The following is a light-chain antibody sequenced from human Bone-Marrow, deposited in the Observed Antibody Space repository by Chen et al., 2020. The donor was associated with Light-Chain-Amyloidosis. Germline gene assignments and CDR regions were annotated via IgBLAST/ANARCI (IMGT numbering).Light chain of an antibody. J-gene: IGLJ3*02. CDR1: NIATTS. V-gene: IGLV3-21*02. CDR3: QVWDRSSDRPV. CDR2: DDS. Sequence: SYVLTPPSSGSVAPGQTATLPCGGNNIATTSLHWYQQTPGQAPLLVVYDDSDRPAGIPELLSGSNSGNTATLTIRRVEAGDEADYYCQVWDRSSDRPVFGGGTKLTVL.